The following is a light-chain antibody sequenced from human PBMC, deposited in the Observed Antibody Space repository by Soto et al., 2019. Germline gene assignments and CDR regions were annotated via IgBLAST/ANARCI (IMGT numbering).Light chain of an antibody. Sequence: QSALTQPASVSGSPGQSITISCTGTSSDVGGYTYVSWYQQHPGKAPKLMIFDVSNRPSGVSNRFSGSKSGNTASLTISGLQADDEADYYCSSYTISSTYVFGTGTQLTVL. CDR2: DVS. CDR1: SSDVGGYTY. CDR3: SSYTISSTYV. V-gene: IGLV2-14*01. J-gene: IGLJ1*01.